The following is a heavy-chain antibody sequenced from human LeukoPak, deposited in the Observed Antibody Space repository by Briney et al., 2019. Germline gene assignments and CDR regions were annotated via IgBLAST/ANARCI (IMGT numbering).Heavy chain of an antibody. Sequence: ASVKVSCKASGYTFTSYAMHWVRQAPGQRLEWMGWINAGNGNTKYSQKFQGRVTITRNTSASTAYMELSSLRSEDTAVYYCARVMKQQLCDAFEIWGQGTMVTVSS. CDR1: GYTFTSYA. CDR3: ARVMKQQLCDAFEI. D-gene: IGHD6-13*01. J-gene: IGHJ3*02. V-gene: IGHV1-3*01. CDR2: INAGNGNT.